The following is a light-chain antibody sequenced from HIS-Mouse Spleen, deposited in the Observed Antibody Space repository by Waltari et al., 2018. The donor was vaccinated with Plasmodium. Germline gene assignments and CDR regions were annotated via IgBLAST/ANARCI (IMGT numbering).Light chain of an antibody. CDR1: QSISSY. V-gene: IGKV1-39*01. CDR3: QQSYSTWT. Sequence: IQMTQSPSSLSASVGERVTITCRASQSISSYLNWYQQKPGKAPKLLIYAASSLQSGVPSRFSGSGSGTDFTLTISSLQPEDFATYYCQQSYSTWTFGQGTKVEIK. J-gene: IGKJ1*01. CDR2: AAS.